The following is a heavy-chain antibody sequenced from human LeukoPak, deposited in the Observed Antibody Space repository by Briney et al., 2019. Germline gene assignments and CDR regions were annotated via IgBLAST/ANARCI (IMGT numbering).Heavy chain of an antibody. CDR3: AAPRYCSGGSCYPGFDY. J-gene: IGHJ4*02. CDR2: INPNNGGT. Sequence: ASVKVSCKASGYPFNDYYMHWVRQAPGQGLEWMGWINPNNGGTKYAQKFQGRVTMTRDTSISTAYMELSSLRSDDTAVYYCAAPRYCSGGSCYPGFDYWGQGTLVTVSS. D-gene: IGHD2-15*01. CDR1: GYPFNDYY. V-gene: IGHV1-2*02.